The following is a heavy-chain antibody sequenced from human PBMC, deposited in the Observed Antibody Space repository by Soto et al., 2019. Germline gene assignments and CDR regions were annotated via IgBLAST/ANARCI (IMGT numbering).Heavy chain of an antibody. V-gene: IGHV3-7*03. CDR2: IKEDGSEK. CDR3: MIVGRLGGY. D-gene: IGHD3-16*01. J-gene: IGHJ4*02. CDR1: GFIFSNYW. Sequence: EVQLVESGGGLVQPGGSLRLSCAASGFIFSNYWMSWVRQAPGKGLEWVANIKEDGSEKYYVDSVKGRFTISRDSAKNPLYLQINSLGVEHLAVYYCMIVGRLGGYWGQGTLVTVSP.